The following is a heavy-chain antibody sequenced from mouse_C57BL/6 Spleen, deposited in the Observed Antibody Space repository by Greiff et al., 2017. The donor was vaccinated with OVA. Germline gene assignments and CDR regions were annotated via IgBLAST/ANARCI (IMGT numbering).Heavy chain of an antibody. Sequence: QVQLQQSGAELARPGASVKLSCKASGYTFTSYGISWVKQRTGQGLEWIGEIYPRSGNTYYNEKFKGKATLTADKSSRTAYMELRSLTSEDSAVYFCANYYGSSWYCDVWGTGTTVTVSS. CDR2: IYPRSGNT. D-gene: IGHD1-1*01. CDR1: GYTFTSYG. CDR3: ANYYGSSWYCDV. J-gene: IGHJ1*03. V-gene: IGHV1-81*01.